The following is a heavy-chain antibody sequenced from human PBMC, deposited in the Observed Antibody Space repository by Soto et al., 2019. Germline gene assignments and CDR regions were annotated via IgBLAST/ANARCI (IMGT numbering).Heavy chain of an antibody. CDR2: MSYDGSNK. J-gene: IGHJ6*02. CDR1: GFTFSSYG. D-gene: IGHD3-3*01. V-gene: IGHV3-30*18. CDR3: AKYDDYCYYGMDV. Sequence: QVQLVESGGGVVQPGRSLRLSCAASGFTFSSYGMHWVRQAPGKGLEWVAVMSYDGSNKYYADSVKGRFTISKDNSKNTLDLQMNSLRAEDTAGYYCAKYDDYCYYGMDVWGQGTTVTVSS.